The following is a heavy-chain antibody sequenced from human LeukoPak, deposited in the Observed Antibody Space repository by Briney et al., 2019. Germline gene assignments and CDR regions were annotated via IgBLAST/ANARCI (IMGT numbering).Heavy chain of an antibody. CDR2: ISYDGSNK. D-gene: IGHD1-26*01. V-gene: IGHV3-30-3*01. CDR1: GFTFSSYA. J-gene: IGHJ4*02. Sequence: PGRSLRLSCAASGFTFSSYAMHWVRQAPGKGLEWVAVISYDGSNKYYADSVKGRFTISRDNAKNSLYLQMNRLRAEDTALYYCAKANMGTVWELADYWGQGTLVTVSS. CDR3: AKANMGTVWELADY.